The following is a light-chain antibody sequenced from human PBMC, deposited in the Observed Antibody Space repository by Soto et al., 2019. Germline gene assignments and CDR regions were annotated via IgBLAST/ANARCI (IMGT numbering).Light chain of an antibody. V-gene: IGKV3-20*01. Sequence: EIVLTQSPATLSLSPGDRATLSCRASQSLSVSYIAWYQQKPGQSPSLLIYSTSTRATGIPERFSGRGSGTHFTLAISRLEPEDFAVYYCQQFGDSPQTFGQGTTVEV. CDR3: QQFGDSPQT. CDR2: STS. CDR1: QSLSVSY. J-gene: IGKJ1*01.